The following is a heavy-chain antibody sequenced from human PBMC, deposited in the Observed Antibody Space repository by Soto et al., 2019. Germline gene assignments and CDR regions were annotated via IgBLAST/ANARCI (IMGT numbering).Heavy chain of an antibody. V-gene: IGHV3-23*01. D-gene: IGHD2-15*01. J-gene: IGHJ6*02. Sequence: PGGSLRLSCAASGFIFSSYAMSWVRQAPGKGLEWVSAISGSGGSTYYADSVKGRFAISRDNSKNTLYLQMNSLRAEDTAVYYCAKPSGSGRSGGRGYGMDVWGQGTTVTVYS. CDR3: AKPSGSGRSGGRGYGMDV. CDR1: GFIFSSYA. CDR2: ISGSGGST.